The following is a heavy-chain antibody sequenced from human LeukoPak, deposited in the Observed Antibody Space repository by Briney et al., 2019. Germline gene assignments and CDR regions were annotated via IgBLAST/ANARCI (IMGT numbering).Heavy chain of an antibody. CDR2: IWYDGSNK. D-gene: IGHD2-2*01. V-gene: IGHV3-33*01. CDR1: GFTFSSYG. J-gene: IGHJ5*02. CDR3: ARLRCSSTGCSSGRWFDP. Sequence: SGTSLRLSCAASGFTFSSYGMHWVRQAPGKGLEWVALIWYDGSNKYYADSMKGRFTISRDNSKNTLYLQMNSLRAEDTAAYYCARLRCSSTGCSSGRWFDPWGQGTVVTVSS.